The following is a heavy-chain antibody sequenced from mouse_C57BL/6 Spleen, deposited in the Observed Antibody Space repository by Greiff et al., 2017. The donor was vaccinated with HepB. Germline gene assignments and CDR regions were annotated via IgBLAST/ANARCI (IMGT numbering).Heavy chain of an antibody. CDR3: ASGAPITTVVATRAMDY. J-gene: IGHJ4*01. CDR1: GYTFTGYW. V-gene: IGHV1-9*01. Sequence: QVQLQQSGAELMKPGASVKLSCKATGYTFTGYWIEWVKQRPGHGLEWIGEILPGSGSTNYNEKFKGKATFTADTSSNTAYMQLSSLTTEDSAIYYCASGAPITTVVATRAMDYWGQGTSVTVSS. CDR2: ILPGSGST. D-gene: IGHD1-1*01.